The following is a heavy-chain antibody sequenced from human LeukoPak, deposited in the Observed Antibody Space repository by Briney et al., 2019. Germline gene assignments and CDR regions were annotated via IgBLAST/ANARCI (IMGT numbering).Heavy chain of an antibody. Sequence: GGSLRLSCAASGFTFDDYGMSWVRQAPGKGLEWVSGINWNGGSTGYADSVKGRFTISRDNAKNSLYLQINSLRVEDTALYCCARDRSGSYGAAFDIWGQGTMVTVSS. D-gene: IGHD3-16*01. CDR1: GFTFDDYG. CDR2: INWNGGST. V-gene: IGHV3-20*04. CDR3: ARDRSGSYGAAFDI. J-gene: IGHJ3*02.